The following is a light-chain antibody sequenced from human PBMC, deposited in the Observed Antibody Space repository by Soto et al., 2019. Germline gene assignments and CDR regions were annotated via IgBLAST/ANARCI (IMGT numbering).Light chain of an antibody. CDR1: QGIRND. J-gene: IGKJ4*01. V-gene: IGKV1-6*01. CDR2: AAS. Sequence: AIQMTQSLSSLSASVGDRVTITCRASQGIRNDLGWYQQKPGKAPKLLIYAASSLQSGVPSIFSGSGSGTDFTLTVSSLQPEDFATYYCLQDYNYPLTFGGGIKVDIK. CDR3: LQDYNYPLT.